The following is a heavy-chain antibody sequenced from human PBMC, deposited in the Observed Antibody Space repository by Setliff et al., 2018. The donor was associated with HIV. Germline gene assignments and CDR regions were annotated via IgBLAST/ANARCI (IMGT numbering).Heavy chain of an antibody. Sequence: SETLSLTCTVSGDSIGYYYWSWIRQPAGKGLQWIGRIYYVGWSKYNPSLEDRVTMSVDTSNNQFSLSLSSVTAADTAVYYCARGRVDDSSGYYGVVDYYYYYYMDVWGKGTTVTVSS. D-gene: IGHD3-22*01. V-gene: IGHV4-4*07. CDR2: IYYVGWS. J-gene: IGHJ6*03. CDR3: ARGRVDDSSGYYGVVDYYYYYYMDV. CDR1: GDSIGYYY.